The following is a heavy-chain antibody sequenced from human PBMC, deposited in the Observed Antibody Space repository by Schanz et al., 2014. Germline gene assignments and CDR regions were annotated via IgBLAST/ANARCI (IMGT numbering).Heavy chain of an antibody. J-gene: IGHJ4*02. D-gene: IGHD5-12*01. V-gene: IGHV3-33*01. CDR1: GFTFSSYD. CDR3: ARDFHGYGPHLDY. CDR2: LWHDGSKK. Sequence: VQLLESGGGVVQPGRSPRLSCVASGFTFSSYDVFWVRQAPGKGLEWVAILWHDGSKKYYADSVKGRFTVSRDNSKNTLYLQLNSLRAEDTAVYYCARDFHGYGPHLDYWGQGSLVTVSS.